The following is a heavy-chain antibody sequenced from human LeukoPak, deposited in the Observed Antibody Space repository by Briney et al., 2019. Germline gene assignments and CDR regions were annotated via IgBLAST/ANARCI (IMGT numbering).Heavy chain of an antibody. J-gene: IGHJ3*02. CDR2: IRSKAYGGTT. V-gene: IGHV3-49*04. D-gene: IGHD3-3*01. CDR3: TRARTIFGFDAFDI. Sequence: GRSLRLSCTASGFIFGDYAMSWVRQAPGKGLEWVGFIRSKAYGGTTEYAASVKGRFTISRDDSKSIAYLQMNSLKTEDTAVYYCTRARTIFGFDAFDIWGQGTMVTVSS. CDR1: GFIFGDYA.